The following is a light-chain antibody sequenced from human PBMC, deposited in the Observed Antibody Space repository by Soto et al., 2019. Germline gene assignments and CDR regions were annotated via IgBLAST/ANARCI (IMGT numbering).Light chain of an antibody. CDR1: QGISNY. CDR2: AAS. J-gene: IGKJ1*01. Sequence: TQSPSSLSASLGDRVTLTCRASQGISNYLAWYQQKPGKVPKLLIYAASTLQSGVPSRFSGSGSGTEFTLTINSLQPDDFATYYCQQYKSYWTVGQGAKVDI. V-gene: IGKV1-27*01. CDR3: QQYKSYWT.